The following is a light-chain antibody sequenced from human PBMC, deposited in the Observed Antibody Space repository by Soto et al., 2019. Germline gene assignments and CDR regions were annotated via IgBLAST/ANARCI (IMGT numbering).Light chain of an antibody. CDR1: QSVSSSY. CDR2: GAS. CDR3: RQYGSSRWT. J-gene: IGKJ1*01. Sequence: EIVLTQSPGTLSLSPGERATLSCRASQSVSSSYLAWYQQNRGQAPRLLIYGASSRATGIPDRFSGSGSGTDFTLTISRLEPEDFAVYYCRQYGSSRWTFGQGTKVEIK. V-gene: IGKV3-20*01.